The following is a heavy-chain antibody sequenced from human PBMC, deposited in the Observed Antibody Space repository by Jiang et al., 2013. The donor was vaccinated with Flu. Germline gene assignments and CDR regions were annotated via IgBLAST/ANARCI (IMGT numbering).Heavy chain of an antibody. V-gene: IGHV4-39*07. D-gene: IGHD6-19*01. Sequence: GLVKPSETLSLTCTVSGGSISSSSYYWGWIRQPPGKGLEWIGSIYYSGSTYYNPSLKSRVTISVDTSKNQFSLKLSSVTAADTAVYYCATQIRSGWQDFDYWGQGTLVTVSS. CDR2: IYYSGST. J-gene: IGHJ4*02. CDR3: ATQIRSGWQDFDY. CDR1: GGSISSSSYY.